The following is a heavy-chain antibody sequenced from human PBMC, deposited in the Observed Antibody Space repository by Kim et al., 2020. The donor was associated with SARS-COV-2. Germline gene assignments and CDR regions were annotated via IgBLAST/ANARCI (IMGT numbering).Heavy chain of an antibody. J-gene: IGHJ4*02. CDR3: AKEGGSSWYLSSYYFDY. Sequence: GGSLRLSCAASGFTFSSYAMSWVLQAPGKGLEWVSAISGSGGSTYYADSVKGRFTISRDNSKNTLYLQMNSLRAEDTAVYYCAKEGGSSWYLSSYYFDYWGQGTLVTVSS. CDR2: ISGSGGST. V-gene: IGHV3-23*01. CDR1: GFTFSSYA. D-gene: IGHD6-13*01.